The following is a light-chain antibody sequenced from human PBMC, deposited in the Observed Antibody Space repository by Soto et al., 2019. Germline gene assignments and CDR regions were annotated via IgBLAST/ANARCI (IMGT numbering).Light chain of an antibody. Sequence: DIQMTQSPSTLSASVGDRVTITCRASQSISSWLAWYQQKPGKAPQLLIYDVSNLESGVPSRFSGSGSGTEFTLTISSLQPYDFATYYCQQYTTYSPFGGDPKL. CDR2: DVS. CDR3: QQYTTYSP. J-gene: IGKJ4*01. CDR1: QSISSW. V-gene: IGKV1-5*01.